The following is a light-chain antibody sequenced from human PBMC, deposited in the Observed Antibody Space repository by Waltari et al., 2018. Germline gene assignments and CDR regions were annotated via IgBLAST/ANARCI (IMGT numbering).Light chain of an antibody. CDR1: SSDVGGYNF. CDR2: DVN. J-gene: IGLJ3*02. CDR3: CSYAGYYTV. V-gene: IGLV2-11*01. Sequence: QSALTQPRSVSGSPGQSVTISCTGTSSDVGGYNFVSWYQQYPSKAPKLMIYDVNTRPSGVPDRFSGSKSGNTASLIISGLQTEDEADYYCCSYAGYYTVFGGGTKLTVL.